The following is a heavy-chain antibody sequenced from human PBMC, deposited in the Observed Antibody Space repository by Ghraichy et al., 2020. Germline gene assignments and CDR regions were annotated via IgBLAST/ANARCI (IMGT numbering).Heavy chain of an antibody. CDR3: AKWGTSGSLDY. J-gene: IGHJ4*02. D-gene: IGHD1-1*01. Sequence: GESLNISCAASAFTFSNYAMHWVRQAPGKGLEWVTVVSYDGSNKYYADSVKGRFTISRDNSKNTLYLQMNSLRAEDTAVYYCAKWGTSGSLDYWGQGTLVTVSS. CDR2: VSYDGSNK. CDR1: AFTFSNYA. V-gene: IGHV3-30-3*02.